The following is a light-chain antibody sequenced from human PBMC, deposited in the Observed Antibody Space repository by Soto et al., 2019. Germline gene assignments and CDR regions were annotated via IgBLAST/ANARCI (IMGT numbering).Light chain of an antibody. CDR3: SSYTGSSTVV. V-gene: IGLV2-14*01. Sequence: QSALTQPASVSGSPGQSITLSCTGTSSDVGGSNYGSWYQQHPGKAPKLMIYEVSNRTSGVSNRFSVSKSGDTASLIISGLLAEDEADYYCSSYTGSSTVVFGGGTKVTVL. CDR2: EVS. J-gene: IGLJ2*01. CDR1: SSDVGGSNY.